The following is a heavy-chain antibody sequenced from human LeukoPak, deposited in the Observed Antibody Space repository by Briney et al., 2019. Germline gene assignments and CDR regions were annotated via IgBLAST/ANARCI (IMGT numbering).Heavy chain of an antibody. CDR1: GFTVSSNY. V-gene: IGHV3-66*01. D-gene: IGHD6-13*01. CDR2: VYSGGST. CDR3: AREPGIAAAGVDY. Sequence: GGSLRLSCAASGFTVSSNYMSWVRQAPGNGLEWVSVVYSGGSTYYADSVKGRFTISRDNSKNTLYLQMNSLRAEDTAVYYCAREPGIAAAGVDYWGQGTLVTVSS. J-gene: IGHJ4*02.